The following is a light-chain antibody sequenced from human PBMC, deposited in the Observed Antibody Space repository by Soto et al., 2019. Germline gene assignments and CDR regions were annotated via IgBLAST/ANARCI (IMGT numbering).Light chain of an antibody. V-gene: IGLV2-14*01. J-gene: IGLJ2*01. CDR2: EVT. CDR3: SSYAGSNNWVV. Sequence: QSALTQPASVSGSPGQSITISCTGTSSDVGGYNYVSWYQQHPGQVPKLTIYEVTNRPSGVSSRFSGSKSGNTASLTISGLQAEDEADYYCSSYAGSNNWVVFGGGTKLTVL. CDR1: SSDVGGYNY.